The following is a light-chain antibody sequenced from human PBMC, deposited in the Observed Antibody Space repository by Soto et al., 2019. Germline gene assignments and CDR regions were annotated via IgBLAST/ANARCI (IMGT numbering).Light chain of an antibody. J-gene: IGKJ1*01. CDR2: AAS. V-gene: IGKV1-39*01. Sequence: DIQITQSPSSLSASVGDRVTMTCRASQSISSYLNWYQQKPGKAPKLLIYAASSLQSGVPPRFSGSGSGTDFTLSISSLQPEDFATYYCQESYDIPTFGQGTKVDI. CDR3: QESYDIPT. CDR1: QSISSY.